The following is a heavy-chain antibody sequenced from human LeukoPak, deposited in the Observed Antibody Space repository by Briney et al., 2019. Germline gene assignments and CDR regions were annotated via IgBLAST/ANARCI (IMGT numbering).Heavy chain of an antibody. D-gene: IGHD6-19*01. J-gene: IGHJ4*02. Sequence: NPGGSLRLSCAASGFTFTDYYMSWIRQAPGKGVEWVSYISGSGSTIYYADSAKARFTISRDNAKNSLYPQMNSLRAEDTAVYYCARDFPLRSSGYAFDYWGQGTLVTVSS. CDR1: GFTFTDYY. CDR3: ARDFPLRSSGYAFDY. V-gene: IGHV3-11*04. CDR2: ISGSGSTI.